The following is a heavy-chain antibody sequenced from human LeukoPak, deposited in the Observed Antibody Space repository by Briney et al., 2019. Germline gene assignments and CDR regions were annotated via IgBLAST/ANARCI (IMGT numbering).Heavy chain of an antibody. CDR3: ARGILAAAGRIWDY. D-gene: IGHD6-13*01. CDR2: IYYSGST. J-gene: IGHJ4*02. Sequence: SETLSLTCTVSGVSISSYYWSWIRQPPGMGLEWIGYIYYSGSTNYNPSLKSRVTISVDTSKNQFSLQLNSVTAADTAVYYCARGILAAAGRIWDYWGQGTLVTVSS. V-gene: IGHV4-59*01. CDR1: GVSISSYY.